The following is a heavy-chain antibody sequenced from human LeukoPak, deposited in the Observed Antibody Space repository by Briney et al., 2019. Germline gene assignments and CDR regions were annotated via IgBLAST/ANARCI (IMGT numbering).Heavy chain of an antibody. CDR1: GFTFSSYG. J-gene: IGHJ3*02. CDR2: ISYDGSNR. D-gene: IGHD3-22*01. CDR3: ARDLKSKSMVVLVGGTGVFDI. Sequence: PGGSLRLSCAASGFTFSSYGMHWVRQAPGKGLEWVAVISYDGSNRYYADSVKGRFTISRDNSKNSLYLQMNSLRGEDTAVYYCARDLKSKSMVVLVGGTGVFDIWGQGAMVTVSS. V-gene: IGHV3-30*03.